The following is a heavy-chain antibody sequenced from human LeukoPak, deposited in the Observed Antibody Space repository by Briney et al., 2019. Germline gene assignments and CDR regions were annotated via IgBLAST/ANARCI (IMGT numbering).Heavy chain of an antibody. J-gene: IGHJ6*03. Sequence: SETLSLTCTVSSGSISSGSYYWSWIRQPAGKGLEWIGRIYTSGSTNYNPSLKSRVTISVDTSKNQFSLKLSSVTAADTAVYYCARLWFGEVPPLYYYYYMDVWGKGTTVTVSS. CDR1: SGSISSGSYY. CDR2: IYTSGST. CDR3: ARLWFGEVPPLYYYYYMDV. D-gene: IGHD3-10*01. V-gene: IGHV4-61*02.